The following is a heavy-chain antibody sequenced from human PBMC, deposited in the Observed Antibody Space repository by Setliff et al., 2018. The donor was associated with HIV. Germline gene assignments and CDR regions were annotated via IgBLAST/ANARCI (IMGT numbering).Heavy chain of an antibody. D-gene: IGHD2-2*03. CDR2: IYPGDSDT. CDR3: ARHGYCSGTSCSEYYYYYGMDV. CDR1: GYSFTNYW. J-gene: IGHJ6*02. Sequence: PVESLKISCKGSGYSFTNYWIGWVRQMPGKGLEWMGIIYPGDSDTRYSPSFQGQVTISADKSISTAYLQWSSLKASDTAMYYCARHGYCSGTSCSEYYYYYGMDVWGQGTTVTVSS. V-gene: IGHV5-51*01.